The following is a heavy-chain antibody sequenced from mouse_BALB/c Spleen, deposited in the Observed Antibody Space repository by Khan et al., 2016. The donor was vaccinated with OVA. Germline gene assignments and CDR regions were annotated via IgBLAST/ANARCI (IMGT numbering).Heavy chain of an antibody. J-gene: IGHJ4*01. CDR1: GFSLTNYG. D-gene: IGHD2-10*01. V-gene: IGHV2-6-1*01. CDR2: IWRDGST. CDR3: ARQPYYHYNVMDY. Sequence: VQLQESGPGLVAPSQSLSITCTISGFSLTNYGVHWVRQPPGKGLEWLVVIWRDGSTTYNSALKSRLTIIKDNSKSQAFLKMNSLQTDDTAMYFGARQPYYHYNVMDYWGQGTSVTVSS.